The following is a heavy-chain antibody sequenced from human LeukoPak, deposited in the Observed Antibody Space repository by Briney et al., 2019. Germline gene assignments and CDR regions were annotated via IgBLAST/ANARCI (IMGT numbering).Heavy chain of an antibody. Sequence: GGSLRLSCAASGFTFSSYWMSWVRQAPGKGLEWVANIKQDGSEKYYVDSVKGRFTISRDNAENSLYLQMNSLRAEDTAVYYCARHPSGRGYCSSTSCYGGRLWVRYFQHWGQGTLVTVSS. CDR2: IKQDGSEK. D-gene: IGHD2-2*01. CDR1: GFTFSSYW. CDR3: ARHPSGRGYCSSTSCYGGRLWVRYFQH. J-gene: IGHJ1*01. V-gene: IGHV3-7*03.